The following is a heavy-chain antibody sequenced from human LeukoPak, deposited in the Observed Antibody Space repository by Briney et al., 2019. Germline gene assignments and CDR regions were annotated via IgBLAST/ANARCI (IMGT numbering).Heavy chain of an antibody. D-gene: IGHD1-26*01. J-gene: IGHJ3*02. CDR2: ILYDGSNK. V-gene: IGHV3-30*18. CDR3: AKDLNDLSVGATPDI. Sequence: GGSLRLSCAASGFTFSSYGMHWVRQAPGEGLEWVALILYDGSNKYYADSVKGRFTISRDNSKNTLYLQMNSLRAEDTAVYYCAKDLNDLSVGATPDIWGQGTMVTVSS. CDR1: GFTFSSYG.